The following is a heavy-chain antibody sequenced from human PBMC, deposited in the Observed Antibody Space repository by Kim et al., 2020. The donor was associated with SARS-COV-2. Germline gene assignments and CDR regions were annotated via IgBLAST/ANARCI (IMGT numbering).Heavy chain of an antibody. J-gene: IGHJ4*02. V-gene: IGHV3-23*01. CDR2: ISGSGGST. D-gene: IGHD3-3*01. Sequence: GGSLRLSCAASGFTFSSYAMSWVRQAPGKGLEWVSAISGSGGSTYYADSVKGRFTISRDNSKNTLYLQMNSLRAEDTAVYYCAKDAPAPYYDFWSGYFDYWGQGTLVTVSS. CDR3: AKDAPAPYYDFWSGYFDY. CDR1: GFTFSSYA.